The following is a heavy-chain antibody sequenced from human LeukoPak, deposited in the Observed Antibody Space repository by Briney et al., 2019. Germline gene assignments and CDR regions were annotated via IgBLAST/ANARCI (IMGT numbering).Heavy chain of an antibody. D-gene: IGHD4-17*01. CDR3: AGDTGCYFDL. Sequence: GGSLRLSCAASGFTFSGYWMHWVRQAPGQGLEWVSRITSDGSSTSYADSVKGRFTISRDNAKNTLYLQMISLRAEDTAVYYCAGDTGCYFDLWGRGTLVTVSS. J-gene: IGHJ2*01. CDR1: GFTFSGYW. CDR2: ITSDGSST. V-gene: IGHV3-74*01.